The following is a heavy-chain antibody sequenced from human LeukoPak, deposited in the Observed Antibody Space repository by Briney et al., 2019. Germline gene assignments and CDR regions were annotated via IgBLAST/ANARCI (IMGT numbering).Heavy chain of an antibody. D-gene: IGHD2-15*01. V-gene: IGHV4-4*02. CDR3: ARGGGSCSGGTCYVIWFDP. CDR1: GASISSSYW. CDR2: IYHSGST. J-gene: IGHJ5*02. Sequence: SGTLSLTCAVSGASISSSYWWSWVCQPPGKGLEWIAEIYHSGSTGYNPSFKSRVTISLDKSKNQFSLTLYSVTAADTAVYYCARGGGSCSGGTCYVIWFDPWGQGTLVTVSS.